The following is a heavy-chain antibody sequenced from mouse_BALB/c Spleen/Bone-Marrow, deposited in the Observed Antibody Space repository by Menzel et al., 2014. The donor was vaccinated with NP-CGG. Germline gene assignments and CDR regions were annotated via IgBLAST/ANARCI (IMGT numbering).Heavy chain of an antibody. CDR1: GYTFSSYW. V-gene: IGHV1-9*01. D-gene: IGHD1-1*01. Sequence: QVQLKQSGAELMKPGASVNISCKATGYTFSSYWIEWVKQRPGHGLEWIGEILPGSGSTNYNEKFKGKATFTADTSSNTAYMQLSSLTSEDSAVYYCARDTTVGYWGQGTTLTVSS. J-gene: IGHJ2*01. CDR2: ILPGSGST. CDR3: ARDTTVGY.